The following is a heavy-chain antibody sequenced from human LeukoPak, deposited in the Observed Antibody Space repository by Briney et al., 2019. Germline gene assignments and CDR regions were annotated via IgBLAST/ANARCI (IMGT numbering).Heavy chain of an antibody. CDR2: SSAYNGNT. V-gene: IGHV1-18*01. J-gene: IGHJ4*02. Sequence: ASVRVSCKAAGYIFTSYGISWVRQAPGQGLEWMGWSSAYNGNTNYAQKLQGRVTMTTDTSTSTAYMELRSLRSDDTAVYYCARDLRCSSTSCYAPYSSSWYPQGYWGQGTLVTVSS. CDR3: ARDLRCSSTSCYAPYSSSWYPQGY. CDR1: GYIFTSYG. D-gene: IGHD2-2*01.